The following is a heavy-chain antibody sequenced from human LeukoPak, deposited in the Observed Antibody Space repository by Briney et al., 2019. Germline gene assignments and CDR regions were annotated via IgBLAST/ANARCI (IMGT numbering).Heavy chain of an antibody. V-gene: IGHV1-8*01. D-gene: IGHD3-22*01. CDR3: ARRRKVTMIGSGAFDI. CDR2: MNPNTGNT. CDR1: GYTFTSYE. Sequence: ASVKVSCKASGYTFTSYEINWVRQATGQGLEWMGWMNPNTGNTGYAQNFQGRVTMTSDTSITTAYMELSSLRSEDTAVCYCARRRKVTMIGSGAFDIWGQGTMVTVSS. J-gene: IGHJ3*02.